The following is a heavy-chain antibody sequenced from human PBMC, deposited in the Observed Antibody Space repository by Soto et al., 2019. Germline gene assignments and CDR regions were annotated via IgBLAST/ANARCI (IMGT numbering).Heavy chain of an antibody. J-gene: IGHJ4*02. CDR3: ASDLGVGAAPDY. V-gene: IGHV1-3*01. Sequence: QVQLVQSGAEVKKPGASVKVSCKASGYTFTSYAMHWVRQAPGQRLEWMGWINAGNGNTKYSQKFQGRVTITRDTSESTVYMERSSLRSEDTAVYYCASDLGVGAAPDYWGQGTLVTVSS. CDR1: GYTFTSYA. CDR2: INAGNGNT. D-gene: IGHD1-26*01.